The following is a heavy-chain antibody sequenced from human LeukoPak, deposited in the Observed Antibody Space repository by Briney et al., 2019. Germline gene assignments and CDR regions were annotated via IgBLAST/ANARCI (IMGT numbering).Heavy chain of an antibody. D-gene: IGHD5-18*01. CDR1: GGTFSSYA. CDR3: ARGLYSYGYEVEYYFDY. CDR2: IIPIFGTA. J-gene: IGHJ4*02. V-gene: IGHV1-69*05. Sequence: GSSVKVSCKASGGTFSSYAISWVRQAPGQGLEWMGGIIPIFGTANYAQKFQGRVTITTDESTSTAYMELSSLRSEDTAVYYCARGLYSYGYEVEYYFDYWGQGTLVTVSS.